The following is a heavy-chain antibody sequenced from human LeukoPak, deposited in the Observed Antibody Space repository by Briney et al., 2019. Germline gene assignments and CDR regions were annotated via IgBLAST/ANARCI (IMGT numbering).Heavy chain of an antibody. D-gene: IGHD2-15*01. J-gene: IGHJ5*02. CDR3: ARVTPGGGLRFDP. V-gene: IGHV4-34*01. Sequence: SETLSLTCAVYGGSFSGYYWSWIRQPPGKGLEWIGEINHSGSTNYNPSLKSRVTISVDTSKNQFSLKLSSVTAADTAMYYCARVTPGGGLRFDPWGQGTLVTVSS. CDR1: GGSFSGYY. CDR2: INHSGST.